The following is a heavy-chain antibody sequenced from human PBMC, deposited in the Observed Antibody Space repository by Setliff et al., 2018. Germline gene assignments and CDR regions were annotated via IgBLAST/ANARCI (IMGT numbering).Heavy chain of an antibody. CDR3: ARIRRAFEI. Sequence: GGSLRLSCAASGFTFSGYSMNWVRQAPGKGLEWVSSISSSSSYIYYADSVKGRFTISRDTKNSLFLQMNSLRAEDPAVYYCARIRRAFEIWDQGTMVTVSS. CDR2: ISSSSSYI. CDR1: GFTFSGYS. V-gene: IGHV3-21*01. D-gene: IGHD3-10*01. J-gene: IGHJ3*02.